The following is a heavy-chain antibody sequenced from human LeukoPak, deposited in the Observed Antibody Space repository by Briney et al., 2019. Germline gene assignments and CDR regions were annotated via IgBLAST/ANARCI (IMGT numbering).Heavy chain of an antibody. J-gene: IGHJ4*02. CDR2: IYYSGST. Sequence: SETLSLTCTVSVGSIGTYYWNWIRQPPGKGLEWIGYIYYSGSTKYNPSLTSRVSVSIDTSKNQFSLKLTSVTAADTAVYYCARRAGTTFDYWGQGILVSVSS. CDR1: VGSIGTYY. CDR3: ARRAGTTFDY. D-gene: IGHD3-10*01. V-gene: IGHV4-59*08.